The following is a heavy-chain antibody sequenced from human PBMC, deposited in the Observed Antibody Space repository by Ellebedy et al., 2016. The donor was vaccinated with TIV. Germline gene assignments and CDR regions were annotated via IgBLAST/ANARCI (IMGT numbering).Heavy chain of an antibody. CDR2: IYPGDSDT. V-gene: IGHV5-51*01. CDR1: GSSFTSSW. D-gene: IGHD1-26*01. J-gene: IGHJ4*02. CDR3: ARRTGVAVGATPFDY. Sequence: GESLKISCKVSGSSFTSSWIGWVRQMPGKGLEWMGIIYPGDSDTRYSPSFQGQVTISADKSISTAYLQWSSLKASDTAMYYCARRTGVAVGATPFDYWGQGTLVTVSS.